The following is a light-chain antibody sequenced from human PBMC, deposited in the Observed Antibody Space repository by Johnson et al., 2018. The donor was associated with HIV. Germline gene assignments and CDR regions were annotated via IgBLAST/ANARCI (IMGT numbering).Light chain of an antibody. Sequence: SVLTQPPSVSAAPGQKVTISCSGSSSNIGNNYVSWYQQLPGTAPKLLIYDNTKRPSGIPDRFSGPKSDASATLAITGLQTGDEADYYCGTWDNSLTAYVFGTGTKVTV. CDR3: GTWDNSLTAYV. CDR2: DNT. CDR1: SSNIGNNY. J-gene: IGLJ1*01. V-gene: IGLV1-51*01.